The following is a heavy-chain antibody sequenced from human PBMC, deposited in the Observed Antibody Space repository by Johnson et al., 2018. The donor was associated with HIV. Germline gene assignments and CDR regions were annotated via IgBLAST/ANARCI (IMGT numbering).Heavy chain of an antibody. J-gene: IGHJ3*02. D-gene: IGHD5-18*01. CDR2: IRYDGSTK. V-gene: IGHV3-30*02. CDR3: AKVAAAMGTDAFDI. CDR1: GFTFSSYG. Sequence: QVQLVESGGGVVQPGGSLRLSCAASGFTFSSYGMHWVRQAPGKGLEWVAFIRYDGSTKYYADSVKGLFTISRDNSKNTLYLQMNSLRAEDTAVYYCAKVAAAMGTDAFDIWGQGTMVTVSS.